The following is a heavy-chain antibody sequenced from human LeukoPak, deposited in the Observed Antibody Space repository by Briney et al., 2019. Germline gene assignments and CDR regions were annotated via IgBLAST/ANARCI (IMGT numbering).Heavy chain of an antibody. CDR1: GGSISNYY. Sequence: SETLSLTCTVSGGSISNYYWSWIRQPPGKGLEWIGYIYYSGSTYYNPSLKSRVTISVDTSKNQFSLKLSSVTAADTAVYYCARDQGTMTTVPYNWFDPWGQGTLVTVSS. J-gene: IGHJ5*02. V-gene: IGHV4-59*06. CDR3: ARDQGTMTTVPYNWFDP. CDR2: IYYSGST. D-gene: IGHD4-17*01.